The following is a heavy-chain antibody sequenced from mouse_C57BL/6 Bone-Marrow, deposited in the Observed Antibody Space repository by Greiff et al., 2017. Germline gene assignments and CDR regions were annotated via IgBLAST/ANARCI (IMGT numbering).Heavy chain of an antibody. V-gene: IGHV5-4*01. CDR2: ISDGGSYT. Sequence: EVQLVESGGGLVKPGGSLKLSCAASGFTFSSYAMSWVRQTPEKRLEWVATISDGGSYTYYPDNVKGRFTISRDNAKNNLYLQMSHLKSEDTAMYYCARVYDYDYWGQGTTLTVSS. J-gene: IGHJ2*01. CDR1: GFTFSSYA. D-gene: IGHD2-4*01. CDR3: ARVYDYDY.